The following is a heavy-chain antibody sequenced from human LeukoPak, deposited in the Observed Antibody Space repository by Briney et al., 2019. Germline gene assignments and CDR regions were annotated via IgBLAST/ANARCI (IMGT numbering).Heavy chain of an antibody. CDR3: AKDQTGTYYYYYMDV. V-gene: IGHV3-23*01. D-gene: IGHD1-1*01. Sequence: PGGSLRFSCAASGFTFSSYAMSWVRQAPGKGLEWVSAISGSGGSTYYADSVKGRFTISRDNSKNTLYLQMNSLRAEDTAVYYCAKDQTGTYYYYYMDVWGKGTTVTVSS. CDR1: GFTFSSYA. J-gene: IGHJ6*03. CDR2: ISGSGGST.